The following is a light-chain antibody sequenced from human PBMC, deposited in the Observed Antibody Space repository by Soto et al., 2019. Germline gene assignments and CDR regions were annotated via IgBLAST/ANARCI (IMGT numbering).Light chain of an antibody. CDR3: TSYTTTSTRV. J-gene: IGLJ1*01. V-gene: IGLV2-14*01. CDR1: NSDIGSYNY. CDR2: EVT. Sequence: QSALTQPASVSGSPGQSITISCTGTNSDIGSYNYVSWYQHHPGKAPKLMIYEVTNRPSGVSERFSGSKSGNTASLTISRLQAEDEADYYCTSYTTTSTRVFGTGTKLTVL.